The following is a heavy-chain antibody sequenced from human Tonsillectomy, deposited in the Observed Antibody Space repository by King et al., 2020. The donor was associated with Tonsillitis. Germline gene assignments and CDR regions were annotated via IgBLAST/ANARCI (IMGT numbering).Heavy chain of an antibody. CDR3: ARTVLTMTTASVYFDY. J-gene: IGHJ4*02. CDR1: GFTFSDFY. CDR2: ISSSSSYA. V-gene: IGHV3-11*06. D-gene: IGHD4-17*01. Sequence: QLVQSGGGLVKPGGSLRLSCAASGFTFSDFYMSWIRQAPGKGLEWVSYISSSSSYADYADSVKGRFTISRDNAKKSLYLQMNSLRAEETAVYYCARTVLTMTTASVYFDYWGKGALVTVSS.